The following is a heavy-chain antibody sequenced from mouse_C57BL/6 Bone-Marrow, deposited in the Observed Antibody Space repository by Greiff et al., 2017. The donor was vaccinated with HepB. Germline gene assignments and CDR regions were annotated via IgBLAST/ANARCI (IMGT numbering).Heavy chain of an antibody. V-gene: IGHV1-80*01. Sequence: QVQLQQSGAELVKPGASVKISCKASGYAFSSYWMNWVKQRPGKGLEWIGQIYPGDGDTNYNGKFKGKATLTADKSSSTAYMQLSSLTSEDSVVYFCARWGSSTYWYFDVWGTGTTVTVSS. CDR2: IYPGDGDT. J-gene: IGHJ1*03. CDR1: GYAFSSYW. CDR3: ARWGSSTYWYFDV. D-gene: IGHD1-1*01.